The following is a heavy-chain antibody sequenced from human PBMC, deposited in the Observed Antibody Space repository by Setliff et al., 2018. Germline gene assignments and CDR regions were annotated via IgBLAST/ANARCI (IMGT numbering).Heavy chain of an antibody. Sequence: SETLSLTCAVSGYSITSGYYWSWIRQPAGKGLEWIGHIYIGGSANYNPSLKSRVTMSIDTSKNQFSLKLNSVTAAGMAVYYCAREQWLDPPGYYYMDVWAKGTTVTVSS. J-gene: IGHJ6*03. CDR3: AREQWLDPPGYYYMDV. V-gene: IGHV4-4*07. CDR1: GYSITSGYY. CDR2: IYIGGSA. D-gene: IGHD6-19*01.